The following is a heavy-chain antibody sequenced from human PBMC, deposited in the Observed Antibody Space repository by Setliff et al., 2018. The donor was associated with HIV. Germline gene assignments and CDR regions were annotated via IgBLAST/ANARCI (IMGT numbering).Heavy chain of an antibody. V-gene: IGHV4-59*11. D-gene: IGHD3-22*01. J-gene: IGHJ6*03. CDR1: GGSMTGQY. CDR3: AGRDDSTGSHMDV. Sequence: SETLSLTCTVSGGSMTGQYWSWIRQPPGKGLEWIGYIYSTGNTYYSPSLKSRVTISIDTSKNQFSLKVTSVTAADTAVYYCAGRDDSTGSHMDVWGKGTTVTVSS. CDR2: IYSTGNT.